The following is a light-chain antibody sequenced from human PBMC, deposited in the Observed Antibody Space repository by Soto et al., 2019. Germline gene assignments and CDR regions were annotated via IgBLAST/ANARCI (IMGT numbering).Light chain of an antibody. CDR3: SSYTSGSTLV. J-gene: IGLJ3*02. Sequence: QSVVTQPASVSGSPGQSITISCTGTSSDVGGYDYVSWYQQYPGKAPRLIIYEVSNRPSGVSNRFSGSKSGNTASLTISGLQAEDEADFYCSSYTSGSTLVFGGGTKLTVL. CDR1: SSDVGGYDY. V-gene: IGLV2-14*01. CDR2: EVS.